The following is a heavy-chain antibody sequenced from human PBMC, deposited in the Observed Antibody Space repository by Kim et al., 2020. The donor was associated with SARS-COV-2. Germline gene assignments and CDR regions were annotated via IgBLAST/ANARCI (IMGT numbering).Heavy chain of an antibody. CDR3: ARGKTCNQPGGYYGMDV. Sequence: SQTLSLTCAISGDSVSSNSAAWNWVRQSPSRGLEWLGRTYYRSKWYNDYAVSVKSRITINPDTSKNQFSLQLNSVTPEDTAVYYCARGKTCNQPGGYYGMDVWGQGTTVTVSS. D-gene: IGHD2-15*01. CDR2: TYYRSKWYN. V-gene: IGHV6-1*01. J-gene: IGHJ6*02. CDR1: GDSVSSNSAA.